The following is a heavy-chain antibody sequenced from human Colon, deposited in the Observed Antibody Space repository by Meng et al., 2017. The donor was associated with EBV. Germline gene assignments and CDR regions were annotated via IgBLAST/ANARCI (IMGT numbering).Heavy chain of an antibody. CDR2: IYSGGNT. CDR3: ATTSQAYIAAALDV. D-gene: IGHD6-13*01. V-gene: IGHV3-53*01. J-gene: IGHJ6*02. Sequence: EVQCVEYGGGLSQPGGSLRLYCAASGFTCSSNYMTWVRQAPGKGLEWFSVIYSGGNTFYANSVKGRFTISRDNSNNTLYLQMNSLRAEDTAVYYCATTSQAYIAAALDVWGQGTTVTVSS. CDR1: GFTCSSNY.